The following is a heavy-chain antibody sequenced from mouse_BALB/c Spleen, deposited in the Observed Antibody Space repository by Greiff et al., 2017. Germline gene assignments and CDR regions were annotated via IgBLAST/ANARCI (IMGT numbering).Heavy chain of an antibody. CDR3: ARSKTGYGDY. CDR2: ISSGGGNT. D-gene: IGHD1-1*02. J-gene: IGHJ4*01. V-gene: IGHV5-9*03. Sequence: EVMLVESGGGLVKPGGSLKLSCAASGFTFSSYTMSWVRQTPEKRLEWVATISSGGGNTYYPDSVKGRFTISRDNAKNNLYLQMSSLRSEDTALYYCARSKTGYGDYWGQGTSVTVSS. CDR1: GFTFSSYT.